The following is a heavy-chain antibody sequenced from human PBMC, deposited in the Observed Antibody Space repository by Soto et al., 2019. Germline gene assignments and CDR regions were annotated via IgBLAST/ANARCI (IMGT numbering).Heavy chain of an antibody. CDR2: IYHSGTT. CDR3: AREINGAGDYFDL. CDR1: GDSISSGYD. V-gene: IGHV4-38-2*02. Sequence: EPLSLTCAVAGDSISSGYDWALIRQPPGKGQEWIGSIYHSGTTYYNSSLRSRVAISLDTSKNQFSLRLSSVTAADTAVYYCAREINGAGDYFDLWGQGTLVTVSS. J-gene: IGHJ4*02. D-gene: IGHD1-26*01.